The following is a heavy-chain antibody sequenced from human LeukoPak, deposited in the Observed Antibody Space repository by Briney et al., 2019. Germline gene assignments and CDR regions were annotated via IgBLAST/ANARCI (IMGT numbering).Heavy chain of an antibody. Sequence: GGSLRLSCAASGFTFRSYSMNWVRQAPGKGLEWVSSISLSSSYIYYADSLKGRFTISRDNARNSLYLQMNSLRAEDTAVYYCVGAPERWLRSRNYFDYWGQGTLVTVSS. CDR2: ISLSSSYI. V-gene: IGHV3-21*01. CDR1: GFTFRSYS. D-gene: IGHD5-12*01. CDR3: VGAPERWLRSRNYFDY. J-gene: IGHJ4*02.